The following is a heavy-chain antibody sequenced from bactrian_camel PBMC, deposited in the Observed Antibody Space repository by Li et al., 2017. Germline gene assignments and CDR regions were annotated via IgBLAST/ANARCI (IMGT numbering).Heavy chain of an antibody. J-gene: IGHJ4*01. D-gene: IGHD4*01. CDR1: RYTYSRHC. V-gene: IGHV3S40*01. CDR2: IYTGGGTA. Sequence: VQLVESGGGSVQAGGSLRLSCSASRYTYSRHCMGWFRQAPGKEREGVATIYTGGGTANYHGAVKGRFTISQDNAKNTVYLQMNSLKPEDTAMYYCSAYSDCSEGCNYWGRGTQVTVS. CDR3: SAYSDCSEGCNY.